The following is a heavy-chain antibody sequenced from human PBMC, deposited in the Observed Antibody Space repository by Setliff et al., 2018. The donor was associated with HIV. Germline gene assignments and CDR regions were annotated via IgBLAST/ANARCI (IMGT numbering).Heavy chain of an antibody. Sequence: SETLSLTCTVSGGSISSHYWSWIRQPPGKGLEWIGYIYNSRSTNYHPSLKSRLTISIDTSKNQFSLKLSSVTAADTAVYYCARLGYCSRTTCYGYYYMDVWGKGTTVTV. CDR1: GGSISSHY. D-gene: IGHD2-2*01. CDR2: IYNSRST. CDR3: ARLGYCSRTTCYGYYYMDV. J-gene: IGHJ6*03. V-gene: IGHV4-59*08.